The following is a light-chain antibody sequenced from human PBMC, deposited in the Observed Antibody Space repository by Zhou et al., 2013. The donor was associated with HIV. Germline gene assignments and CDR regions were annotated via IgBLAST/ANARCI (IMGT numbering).Light chain of an antibody. CDR3: QQSYSTPPT. J-gene: IGKJ5*01. V-gene: IGKV1-39*01. CDR1: QTINRW. CDR2: AAS. Sequence: DIQMAQSPSTRSASVGDSVTITCRASQTINRWLAWYQQKPGKAPKLLIYAASSLQSGVPSRFSGSGSGTDFTLTISSLQPEDFATYYCQQSYSTPPTFGQGTRLEI.